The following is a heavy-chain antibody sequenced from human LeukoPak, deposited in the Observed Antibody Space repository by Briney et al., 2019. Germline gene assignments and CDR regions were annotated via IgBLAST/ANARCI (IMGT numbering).Heavy chain of an antibody. CDR1: GGTFTSYA. J-gene: IGHJ5*02. V-gene: IGHV1-69*13. CDR3: ARKLRLGGNWFDP. CDR2: IIPISGTT. Sequence: GASVKVSCKTSGGTFTSYAITWVRQAPGQGLEWMGKIIPISGTTNYAQKFQGRVTFIADESTSTAYMELSSLRSEDTALYYCARKLRLGGNWFDPWGQGTLVTVSS. D-gene: IGHD1-26*01.